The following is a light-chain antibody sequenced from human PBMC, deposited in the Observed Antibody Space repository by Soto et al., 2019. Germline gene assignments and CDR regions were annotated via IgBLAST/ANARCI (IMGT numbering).Light chain of an antibody. CDR3: QESFSTLYT. V-gene: IGKV1-39*01. CDR2: AAL. CDR1: QTVSTY. Sequence: DIQMTQSPTSLSASVGDGVTITCRASQTVSTYLNWYQQKPGKAPKLLINAALTLQPGVPPRFSASGSGTDFTLTITGLQPEAFATYYSQESFSTLYTFGQGTRVEI. J-gene: IGKJ2*01.